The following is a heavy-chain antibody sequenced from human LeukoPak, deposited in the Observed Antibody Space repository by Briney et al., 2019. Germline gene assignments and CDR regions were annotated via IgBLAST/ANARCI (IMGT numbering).Heavy chain of an antibody. V-gene: IGHV1-18*01. Sequence: ASVKVSCKASGYTFTSYGISWVRQAPGQGLEWMGWISAYNGNTNYAQKLQGRVTMTTDTSTSTAYMGLRSLRSDDTAVYYCARDGPYYYGSGSSFFDYWGQGTLVTVSS. CDR2: ISAYNGNT. J-gene: IGHJ4*02. CDR3: ARDGPYYYGSGSSFFDY. CDR1: GYTFTSYG. D-gene: IGHD3-10*01.